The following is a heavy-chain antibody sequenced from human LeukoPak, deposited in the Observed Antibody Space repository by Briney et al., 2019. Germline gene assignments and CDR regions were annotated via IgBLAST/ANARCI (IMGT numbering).Heavy chain of an antibody. V-gene: IGHV3-74*01. CDR3: ARASHPRVTIFGVVPGP. J-gene: IGHJ5*02. D-gene: IGHD3-3*01. CDR2: INTDGSST. CDR1: GFTFSSYW. Sequence: GGSLRLSCAASGFTFSSYWMHWVRQAPGKGLVWVSRINTDGSSTSYADSVKGRFTISRDNAKNTLYLQMNSLRAEDTAVYYCARASHPRVTIFGVVPGPWGQGTLVTVSS.